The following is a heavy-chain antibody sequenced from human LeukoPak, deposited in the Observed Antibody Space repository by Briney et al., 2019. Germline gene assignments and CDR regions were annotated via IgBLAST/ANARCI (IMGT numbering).Heavy chain of an antibody. CDR3: AKNKRITMIAFDY. V-gene: IGHV3-23*01. CDR2: ISGSGGST. Sequence: GSLRLSCAASGFSFSNYAMNWVRQAPGKGLEWVSVISGSGGSTFYADSVKGRFIISRDNSKSTLYLQMNSLRTEDTAVYYCAKNKRITMIAFDYWGQGTLVTVSS. D-gene: IGHD3-22*01. J-gene: IGHJ4*02. CDR1: GFSFSNYA.